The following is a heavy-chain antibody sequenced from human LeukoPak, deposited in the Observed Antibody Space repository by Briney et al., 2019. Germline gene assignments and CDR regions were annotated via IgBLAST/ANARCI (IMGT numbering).Heavy chain of an antibody. J-gene: IGHJ5*02. CDR3: ARESGSDSRGYLGAGWFDP. Sequence: SETLSLTCTVSGGSISSHYWSWIRQPPGKGLEWIGYIYYSGSTNYNPSLKSRVTISVDTSKNQFSLKLSSVTAADTAVYYCARESGSDSRGYLGAGWFDPWGQGTLVTVSS. V-gene: IGHV4-59*11. CDR1: GGSISSHY. D-gene: IGHD3-22*01. CDR2: IYYSGST.